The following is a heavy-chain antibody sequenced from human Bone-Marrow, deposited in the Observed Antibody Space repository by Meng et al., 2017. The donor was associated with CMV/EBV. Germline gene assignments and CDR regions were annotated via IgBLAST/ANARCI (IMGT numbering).Heavy chain of an antibody. CDR3: ARDYCSSTSCYTFGMDV. CDR2: INPNSGGT. Sequence: ASVKVSCKASGYTFTSYGISWVRQAPGQGLEWMGWINPNSGGTNYAQKFQGRVTMTRDTSISTAYMELSSLRSEDTAVYYCARDYCSSTSCYTFGMDVWGQGTTVTVSS. J-gene: IGHJ6*02. CDR1: GYTFTSYG. V-gene: IGHV1-2*02. D-gene: IGHD2-2*02.